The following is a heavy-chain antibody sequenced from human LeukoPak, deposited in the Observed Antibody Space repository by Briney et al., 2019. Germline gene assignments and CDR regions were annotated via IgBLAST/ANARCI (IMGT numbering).Heavy chain of an antibody. CDR3: GSPQYYDFWGGADY. V-gene: IGHV3-23*01. Sequence: GGSLRLSCAVSGFTFSSYAMTWVRQAPGKGLEWVSAISASGGTYYADSVKGRFTISRDNSKNTLFLQMNNLRAEDTAVYYCGSPQYYDFWGGADYWGQGTLVTVSS. CDR1: GFTFSSYA. CDR2: ISASGGT. D-gene: IGHD3-3*01. J-gene: IGHJ4*02.